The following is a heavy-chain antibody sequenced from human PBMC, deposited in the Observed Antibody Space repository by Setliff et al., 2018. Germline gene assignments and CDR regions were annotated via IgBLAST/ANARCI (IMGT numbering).Heavy chain of an antibody. J-gene: IGHJ6*03. D-gene: IGHD3-3*01. CDR3: ARMSGFQYIDV. CDR2: IYTSWST. Sequence: LSLTCTVSGDSISSRRNYWGWFRQPAGKELEWIGQIYTSWSTNYNPSLKSRVTKSLDTSKDQFSLSLTSVTAEDTAVYYCARMSGFQYIDVWDKGTTVTVSS. CDR1: GDSISSRRNY. V-gene: IGHV4-61*09.